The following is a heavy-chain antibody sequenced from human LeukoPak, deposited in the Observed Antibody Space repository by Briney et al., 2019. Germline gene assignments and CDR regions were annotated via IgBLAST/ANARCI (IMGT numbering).Heavy chain of an antibody. CDR3: ASPDSSGSVYLFKY. D-gene: IGHD3-22*01. CDR1: GLTFSSYA. CDR2: ISGSGGST. V-gene: IGHV3-23*01. J-gene: IGHJ4*02. Sequence: GGSLRLSRAASGLTFSSYAMRWVRQAPGKGLEWVSAISGSGGSTYYADSVKGRFTISRDNSKNTLYLQMNSLRAEDTAVYYCASPDSSGSVYLFKYWGQGTLVTVSS.